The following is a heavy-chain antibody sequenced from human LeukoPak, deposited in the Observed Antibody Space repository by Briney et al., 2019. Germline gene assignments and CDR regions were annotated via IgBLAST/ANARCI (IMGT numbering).Heavy chain of an antibody. CDR3: AKGGGSGYYYFDC. D-gene: IGHD3-22*01. CDR2: ISGSGGST. Sequence: GGSLRLSCAASGFTFSSYAMSWVRQAPGKGLEWVSAISGSGGSTYYADSVKGRFTISRDNSKNTLYVQMNSLRAEDTAVYYCAKGGGSGYYYFDCWGQGTLVTVSS. CDR1: GFTFSSYA. J-gene: IGHJ4*02. V-gene: IGHV3-23*01.